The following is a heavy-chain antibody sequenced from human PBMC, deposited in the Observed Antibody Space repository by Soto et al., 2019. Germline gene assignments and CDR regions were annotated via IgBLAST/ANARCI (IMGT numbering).Heavy chain of an antibody. D-gene: IGHD5-12*01. CDR2: IIPILGIA. J-gene: IGHJ3*02. CDR1: GGTFSSYT. Sequence: QVQLVQSGAEVKKPGSSVKVSCKASGGTFSSYTISWVRQAPGQGLEWMGRIIPILGIANYAQKFQGRVTITADKSTSTAYMELSSLRSEDTAVYYCARAGEVGIVATGDACDIWGQGTMVTVSS. V-gene: IGHV1-69*02. CDR3: ARAGEVGIVATGDACDI.